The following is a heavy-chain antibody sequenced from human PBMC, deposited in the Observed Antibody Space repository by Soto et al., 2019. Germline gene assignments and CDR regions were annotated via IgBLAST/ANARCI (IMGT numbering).Heavy chain of an antibody. J-gene: IGHJ4*02. CDR2: ISGSGGST. CDR3: AKEDTSSGSLDY. CDR1: GFTFSSYD. D-gene: IGHD6-19*01. V-gene: IGHV3-23*01. Sequence: PGGSLRLSCAASGFTFSSYDMSWVRQAPGKGLEWVSAISGSGGSTYYADSVKGRFTISRDNSKNTLYLQMKSLRAEDSASYYCAKEDTSSGSLDYWGQGALVTVSS.